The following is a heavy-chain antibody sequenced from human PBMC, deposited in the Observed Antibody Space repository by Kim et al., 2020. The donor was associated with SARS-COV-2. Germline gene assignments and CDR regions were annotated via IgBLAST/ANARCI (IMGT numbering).Heavy chain of an antibody. CDR3: ATGGGGPA. CDR2: NCNT. D-gene: IGHD2-15*01. Sequence: NCNTKYSQKFQGRVSITRDTSASTAYMELSSLGSEDTAVYYCATGGGGPAWGQGTLVTVSS. V-gene: IGHV1-3*01. J-gene: IGHJ4*02.